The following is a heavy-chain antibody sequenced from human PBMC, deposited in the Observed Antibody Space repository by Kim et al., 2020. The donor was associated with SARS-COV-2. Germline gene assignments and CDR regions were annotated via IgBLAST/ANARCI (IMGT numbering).Heavy chain of an antibody. J-gene: IGHJ6*02. D-gene: IGHD3-9*01. CDR3: AREGTGYYNYYYYYYGMDV. V-gene: IGHV3-7*03. CDR1: GFTFSSYW. Sequence: GGSLRLSCAASGFTFSSYWMSWVRQAPGKGLEWVANIKQDGSEKYYVDSVKGRFTISRDNTKNSLYLQMNSLRAEDTAVYYCAREGTGYYNYYYYYYGMDVWGPGTTVTVSS. CDR2: IKQDGSEK.